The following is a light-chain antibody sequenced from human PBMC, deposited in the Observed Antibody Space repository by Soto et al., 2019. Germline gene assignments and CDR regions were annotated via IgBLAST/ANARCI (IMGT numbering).Light chain of an antibody. CDR1: QSISSW. CDR3: QHYNTYPWT. Sequence: DIQMTQSPSTLYATVGDRVTITCRASQSISSWLAWYQQKPGKAPKLLIYDASSLESGVPSRFSGSGSGTEFTLTISSLQPGDFATYYCQHYNTYPWTFGQGTKVDIK. CDR2: DAS. V-gene: IGKV1-5*01. J-gene: IGKJ1*01.